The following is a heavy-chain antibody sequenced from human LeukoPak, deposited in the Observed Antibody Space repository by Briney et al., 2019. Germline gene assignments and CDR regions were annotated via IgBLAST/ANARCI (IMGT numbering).Heavy chain of an antibody. D-gene: IGHD1-26*01. CDR2: ISSSGSTI. Sequence: GGSLRLSCAASGFTFSDYYMSWIRQAPGKGLEWVSYISSSGSTIYYADSVKGRFTISRDNAKNSLYLQMNSLRAEDTAVYYCARDKVVGPSNFDYWGQGTLVTVSS. CDR1: GFTFSDYY. V-gene: IGHV3-11*01. J-gene: IGHJ4*02. CDR3: ARDKVVGPSNFDY.